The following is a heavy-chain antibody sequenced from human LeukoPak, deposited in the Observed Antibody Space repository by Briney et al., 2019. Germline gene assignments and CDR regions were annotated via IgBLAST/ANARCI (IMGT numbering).Heavy chain of an antibody. V-gene: IGHV1-2*02. Sequence: ASVKVSCEASGYTFTGYYMHWVRQAPGQGLEWMGWINPNSGGTNYAQKFQGRVTMTRDTSISTAYMELSRLRSDDTAVYYCARGRRGDWGYYYYYMDVWGKGTTVTVSS. CDR1: GYTFTGYY. J-gene: IGHJ6*03. CDR3: ARGRRGDWGYYYYYMDV. D-gene: IGHD7-27*01. CDR2: INPNSGGT.